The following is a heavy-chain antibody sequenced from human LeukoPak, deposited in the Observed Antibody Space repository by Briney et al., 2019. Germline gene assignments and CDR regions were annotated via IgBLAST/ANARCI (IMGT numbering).Heavy chain of an antibody. D-gene: IGHD2-8*01. CDR3: ARAVTTRYCTNGVCSRLDY. CDR1: GDSISSGRYY. J-gene: IGHJ4*02. Sequence: PSETLSLTCTVSGDSISSGRYYWSWIRQPAGKALEWIGRIYTSGSTNYNPSLESRVTISVDTSKNQFSLKLSSVTAADTAVYYCARAVTTRYCTNGVCSRLDYWGQGTLVTVSS. V-gene: IGHV4-61*02. CDR2: IYTSGST.